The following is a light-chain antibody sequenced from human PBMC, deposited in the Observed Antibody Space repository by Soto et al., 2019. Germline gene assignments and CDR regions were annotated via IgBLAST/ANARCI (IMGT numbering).Light chain of an antibody. CDR3: ISYTGSRTSYV. CDR1: SSDVGSYSH. CDR2: EVT. V-gene: IGLV2-14*01. Sequence: QSVLTQPASVSGSPGQSITISCSGTSSDVGSYSHVAWYQQFPGKTPKLIIYEVTYRPSGVSHRFSASKSGNTASLTISGIQAAEEADYYCISYTGSRTSYVFGTGTKVTVL. J-gene: IGLJ1*01.